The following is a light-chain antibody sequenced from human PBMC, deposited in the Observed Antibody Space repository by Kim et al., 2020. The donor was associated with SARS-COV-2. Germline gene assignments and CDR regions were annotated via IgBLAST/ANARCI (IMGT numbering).Light chain of an antibody. CDR1: SSNIGVEYD. V-gene: IGLV1-40*01. J-gene: IGLJ3*02. CDR3: QCYDNSLSRCV. Sequence: RVTIYGSGSSSNIGVEYDVHCYQQLPGTAPKLHIHSSSHRPSGVRDRFSGSKSGTSASLAITGLQAEDEADYYCQCYDNSLSRCVFGGGTQLTVL. CDR2: SSS.